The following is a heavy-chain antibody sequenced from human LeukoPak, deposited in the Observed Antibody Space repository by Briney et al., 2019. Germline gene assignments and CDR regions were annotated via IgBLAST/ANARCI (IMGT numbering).Heavy chain of an antibody. CDR3: ARDSIWSGYGNWHFDY. J-gene: IGHJ4*02. Sequence: GESLKISCKISGYDFTTYWIGWVRQMPGKGLEWMGIIYPGDSDTRYSPSFQGQVTISADKSISTAYLQWSSLKASDTAMYYCARDSIWSGYGNWHFDYWGQGTLVTVSS. CDR2: IYPGDSDT. V-gene: IGHV5-51*01. D-gene: IGHD3-3*01. CDR1: GYDFTTYW.